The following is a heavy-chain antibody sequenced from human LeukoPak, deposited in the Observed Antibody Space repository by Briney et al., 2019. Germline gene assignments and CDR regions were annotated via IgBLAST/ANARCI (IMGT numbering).Heavy chain of an antibody. J-gene: IGHJ4*02. CDR3: ARHGLYQDYGY. CDR1: GASVSSSSSF. CDR2: VYYSGST. Sequence: SETLSLTCTVSGASVSSSSSFWAWIRQPPGKGLEWIGNVYYSGSTHYIPSLKSRVTISLDMSKNQFSLRLTSVTAADTAIYYCARHGLYQDYGYWGQGILVTVSS. V-gene: IGHV4-39*01. D-gene: IGHD3-16*01.